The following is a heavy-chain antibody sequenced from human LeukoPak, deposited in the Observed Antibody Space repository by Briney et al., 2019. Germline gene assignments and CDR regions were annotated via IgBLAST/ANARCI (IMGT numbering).Heavy chain of an antibody. J-gene: IGHJ3*02. CDR2: INHSGST. D-gene: IGHD3-22*01. V-gene: IGHV4-34*01. Sequence: SETLSLTCAVYGGSFSGYYWSWIRQPPGKGLEWIGEINHSGSTNYNPSLKSRVTISVDTSKNQFSLKLSSVTAADTAVYYCARYHYYDSSGYFAFDIWGQGTMVTVSS. CDR1: GGSFSGYY. CDR3: ARYHYYDSSGYFAFDI.